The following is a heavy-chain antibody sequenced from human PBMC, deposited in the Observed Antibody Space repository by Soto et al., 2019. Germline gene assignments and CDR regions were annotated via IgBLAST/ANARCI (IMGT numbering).Heavy chain of an antibody. J-gene: IGHJ5*02. CDR1: GGSITGANW. V-gene: IGHV4-4*02. Sequence: SETLSLTCAVSGGSITGANWLTGVRQPPGGGLEWIGEISHSGITNYKASLKSRVTMSVDKTKNDVSLKLTSVTAADTAVYYCARVLRGWFDPWGQGTPVTVSS. CDR3: ARVLRGWFDP. CDR2: ISHSGIT.